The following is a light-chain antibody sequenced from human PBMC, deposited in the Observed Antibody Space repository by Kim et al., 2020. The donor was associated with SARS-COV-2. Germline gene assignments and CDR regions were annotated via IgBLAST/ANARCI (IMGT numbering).Light chain of an antibody. CDR2: DNN. Sequence: QKVTISCAGSSSNIGNIYVSWYQQLPGTAPKLLIYDNNKRPSGIPDRFSGSRSGTSATLAITGLQTGDEADYYCGTWNTSLSAGGVFGGGTKVTVL. CDR3: GTWNTSLSAGGV. J-gene: IGLJ2*01. CDR1: SSNIGNIY. V-gene: IGLV1-51*01.